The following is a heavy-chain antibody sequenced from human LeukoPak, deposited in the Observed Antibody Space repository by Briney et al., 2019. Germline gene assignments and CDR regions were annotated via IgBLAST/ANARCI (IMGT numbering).Heavy chain of an antibody. D-gene: IGHD3-10*01. CDR3: TGGGLVRGLLHWFDP. V-gene: IGHV4-39*07. CDR1: GGSISSSSYY. Sequence: SETLSLACTVSGGSISSSSYYWGWIRQPPGKGLEWIGSIYYSGSTYYNPSLKSRVTISVDTSKNQFSLQLNSVTHEDTAVYYCTGGGLVRGLLHWFDPWGQGTLVTVSS. J-gene: IGHJ5*02. CDR2: IYYSGST.